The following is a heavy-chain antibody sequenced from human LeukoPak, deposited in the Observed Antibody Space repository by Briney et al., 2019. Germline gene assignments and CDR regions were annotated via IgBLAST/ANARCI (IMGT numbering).Heavy chain of an antibody. D-gene: IGHD6-19*01. CDR1: GFTFSSYS. CDR3: ARAPAVAAGSDY. V-gene: IGHV3-21*01. CDR2: ISSSSSYI. Sequence: GGSLRLSCAASGFTFSSYSMNWVRQAPGKGLEWVSSISSSSSYIYYADSVKGRFTISRDNAKNSLYLQMNSLRAEDTAVYYCARAPAVAAGSDYWGQGTLVTVSS. J-gene: IGHJ4*02.